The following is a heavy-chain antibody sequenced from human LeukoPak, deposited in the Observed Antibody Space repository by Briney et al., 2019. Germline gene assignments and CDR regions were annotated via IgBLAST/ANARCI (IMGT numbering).Heavy chain of an antibody. Sequence: GSLRLSCAASGFTFSRSWMTWVRQPPGKGLEWIGEINHSGGTNYSPSLKSRVTISVDTSKNQFSLKLSSVTAADTAVYYCARGLDYYDSSGFRLPALGYWGQGTLVTVSS. CDR1: GFTFSRSW. J-gene: IGHJ4*02. CDR3: ARGLDYYDSSGFRLPALGY. V-gene: IGHV4-4*02. CDR2: INHSGGT. D-gene: IGHD3-22*01.